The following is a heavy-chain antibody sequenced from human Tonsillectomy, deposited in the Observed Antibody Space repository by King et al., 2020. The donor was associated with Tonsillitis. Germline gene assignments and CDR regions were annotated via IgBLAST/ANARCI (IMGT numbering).Heavy chain of an antibody. J-gene: IGHJ4*02. CDR3: GRPRRSGGFCY. CDR2: IFYSRTT. CDR1: GGSISSTNYY. V-gene: IGHV4-39*01. Sequence: QLQESGPGLMKPSETLSLTCPVSGGSISSTNYYWGWIRQPPGKGLEWIGTIFYSRTTYYNPSLRSRLTISIDTSQNQFSLRLSSVTAADPAVYYCGRPRRSGGFCYRGQGTLVNGSS. D-gene: IGHD3-10*01.